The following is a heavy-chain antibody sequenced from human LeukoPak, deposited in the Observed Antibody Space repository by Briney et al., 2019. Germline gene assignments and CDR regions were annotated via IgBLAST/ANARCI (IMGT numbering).Heavy chain of an antibody. D-gene: IGHD6-13*01. CDR1: GYTFTSYG. Sequence: ASVKVSCKASGYTFTSYGISLVRQAPGQGLEWMGWISAYNGNTNYAQKLQGRVTMTTDTSTSTAYMELRSLRSDDTAVYYCARDSAEAVVYSYWGQGTLVTVSS. CDR3: ARDSAEAVVYSY. J-gene: IGHJ4*02. V-gene: IGHV1-18*01. CDR2: ISAYNGNT.